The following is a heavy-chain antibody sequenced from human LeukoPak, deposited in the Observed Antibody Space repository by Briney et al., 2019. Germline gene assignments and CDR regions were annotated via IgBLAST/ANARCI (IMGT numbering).Heavy chain of an antibody. D-gene: IGHD3-22*01. CDR2: ISAYNGNT. J-gene: IGHJ4*02. CDR1: GYTFTSYG. V-gene: IGHV1-18*01. CDR3: ARESSGYRSGLDY. Sequence: ASVKVSCKASGYTFTSYGISWVRQAPGQGLEWMGWISAYNGNTNYAQKLQGRVTMTTDTSTSTAYTELRSLRSDDTAVYYCARESSGYRSGLDYWGQGTLVTVSS.